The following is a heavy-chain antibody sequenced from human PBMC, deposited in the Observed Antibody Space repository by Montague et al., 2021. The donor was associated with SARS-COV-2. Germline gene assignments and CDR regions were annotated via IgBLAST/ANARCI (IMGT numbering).Heavy chain of an antibody. Sequence: SLRLSCAASGFIFSSYGMHWVRQAPGKGLEWVAVIWDDGSKKYYADSVKGRFTISRDNSKNTLFLQMNSLRTEDTAVYFCARDVSRANRLLGRLQGYFDYWGQGTLVTVSS. CDR3: ARDVSRANRLLGRLQGYFDY. J-gene: IGHJ4*02. V-gene: IGHV3-33*01. CDR2: IWDDGSKK. D-gene: IGHD2-15*01. CDR1: GFIFSSYG.